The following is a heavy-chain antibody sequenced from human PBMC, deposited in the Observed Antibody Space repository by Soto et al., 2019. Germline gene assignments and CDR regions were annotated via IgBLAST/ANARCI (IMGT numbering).Heavy chain of an antibody. V-gene: IGHV3-15*01. CDR1: GITFSNAW. CDR2: IRSKTDGGTT. CDR3: TTTRPGTNVFGN. D-gene: IGHD6-13*01. J-gene: IGHJ3*02. Sequence: EVQLVESGGGLVEPGGSLRLSCAASGITFSNAWMNWVRKAPGKGLEYIGRIRSKTDGGTTEYAAPVEGRFTVSRDDSKNTLYLQMSGLKTEDTAVYYCTTTRPGTNVFGNWGQGTLVTVSS.